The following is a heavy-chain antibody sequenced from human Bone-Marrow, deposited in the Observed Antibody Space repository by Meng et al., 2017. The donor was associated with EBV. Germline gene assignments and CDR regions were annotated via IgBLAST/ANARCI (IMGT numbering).Heavy chain of an antibody. D-gene: IGHD6-19*01. CDR1: GGSISSSNW. CDR3: ARGQSIAVAVSTNYFDY. CDR2: IYHSGST. J-gene: IGHJ4*02. V-gene: IGHV4-4*02. Sequence: SGPGLVQPSGTLPLTSLAPGGSISSSNWWSWVRQPPGKGLEWIGEIYHSGSTNYNPSLKSRVTISVDKSKNQFSLKLSSVTAADTAVYYCARGQSIAVAVSTNYFDYWGQGTLVTVSS.